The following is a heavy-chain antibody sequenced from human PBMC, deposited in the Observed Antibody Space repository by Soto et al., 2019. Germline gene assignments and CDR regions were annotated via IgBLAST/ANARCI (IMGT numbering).Heavy chain of an antibody. J-gene: IGHJ3*02. Sequence: PSETLSLTCTVSGGSISSYYWSWIRQSPGKGLEWIGYIYYSGSTNYNPSLKSRVTISVDTSKNQFSLKLSSVTAADTAVYYCARMESSGTRAFDIWGQGTMVTVSS. CDR2: IYYSGST. D-gene: IGHD3-3*01. CDR1: GGSISSYY. CDR3: ARMESSGTRAFDI. V-gene: IGHV4-59*01.